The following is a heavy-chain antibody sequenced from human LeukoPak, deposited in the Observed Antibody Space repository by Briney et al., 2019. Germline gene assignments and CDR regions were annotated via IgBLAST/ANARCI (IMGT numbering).Heavy chain of an antibody. D-gene: IGHD3-16*01. J-gene: IGHJ4*02. CDR1: GDSLRSSNKW. CDR3: ARSGGASAVDY. Sequence: PSGTLSLTCSVSGDSLRSSNKWWSWVRQPPGQGLEWIGEIYQSGTTNYNPSLKSRVAMSVDTSKNQISLKVTSVTAADTAVYYCARSGGASAVDYWGQGTLVTVSS. V-gene: IGHV4-4*02. CDR2: IYQSGTT.